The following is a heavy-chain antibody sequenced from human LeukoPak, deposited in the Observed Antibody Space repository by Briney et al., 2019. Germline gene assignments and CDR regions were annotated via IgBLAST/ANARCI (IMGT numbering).Heavy chain of an antibody. D-gene: IGHD6-13*01. CDR1: GGSISSYY. CDR3: ARQQLVLDY. J-gene: IGHJ4*02. Sequence: SETLSLTCTVSGGSISSYYWSWLRQPPGNGLEWIGYIYYSGSINYNPPLKSRVTISVDTSKNQFSLKLSSVTAADTAVYYCARQQLVLDYWGQGTLVTVSS. V-gene: IGHV4-59*08. CDR2: IYYSGSI.